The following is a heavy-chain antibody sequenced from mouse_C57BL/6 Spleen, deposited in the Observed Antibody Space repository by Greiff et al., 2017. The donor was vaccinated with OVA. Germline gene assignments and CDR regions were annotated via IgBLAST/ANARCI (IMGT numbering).Heavy chain of an antibody. D-gene: IGHD1-1*01. Sequence: DVMLVESGGGLVKPGGSLKLSCAASGFTFSDYGMHWVRQAPEKGLEWVAYISSGSSTIYYADTVKGRFTISRDNAKNTLFLQMTSLRSEDTAMYYCARPRYGSSPSAMDYWGQGTSVTVSS. CDR2: ISSGSSTI. CDR1: GFTFSDYG. J-gene: IGHJ4*01. CDR3: ARPRYGSSPSAMDY. V-gene: IGHV5-17*01.